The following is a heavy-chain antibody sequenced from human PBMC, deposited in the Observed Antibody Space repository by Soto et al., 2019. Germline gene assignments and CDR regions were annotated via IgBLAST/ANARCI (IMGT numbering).Heavy chain of an antibody. J-gene: IGHJ5*02. CDR2: ISNSETT. CDR3: ARGGLHLGEFSWGQCES. Sequence: SETLSLTCTVSGVSVTGGNFFWCWLRQPPGKTVEWLGCISNSETTNSKPYLNSRVTMSLDTSRNRLYLKLXTGTAADTPVYSGARGGLHLGEFSWGQCESWGQVTLVSVS. V-gene: IGHV4-61*01. D-gene: IGHD3-16*02. CDR1: GVSVTGGNFF.